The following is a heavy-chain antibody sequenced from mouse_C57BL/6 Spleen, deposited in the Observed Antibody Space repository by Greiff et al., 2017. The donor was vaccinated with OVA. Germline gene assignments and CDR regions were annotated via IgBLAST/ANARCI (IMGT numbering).Heavy chain of an antibody. J-gene: IGHJ2*01. CDR1: GYTFTSYW. CDR3: ARSYYGSSPLYYFDY. CDR2: IDPSDSET. D-gene: IGHD1-1*01. V-gene: IGHV1-52*01. Sequence: QVQLKQSGAELVRPGSSVKLSCKASGYTFTSYWMHWVKQRPIQGLEWIGNIDPSDSETHYNQKFKDKATLTVDKSSSTAYMQLSSLTSEDSAVYYCARSYYGSSPLYYFDYWGQGTTLTVSS.